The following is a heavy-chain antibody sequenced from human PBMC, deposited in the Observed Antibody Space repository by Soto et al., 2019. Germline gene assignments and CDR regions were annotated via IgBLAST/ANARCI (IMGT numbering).Heavy chain of an antibody. CDR3: ASDRRSRVTTVTRSYYYHLDV. Sequence: PSETLSLTCTVSGGSISSYYWSWIRQPPGKGLEWIGYIYYSGSTNYNPSLKSRVTISVDTSKNQFSLKLSSVTAADTAVYYCASDRRSRVTTVTRSYYYHLDVWGKGTTVTV. J-gene: IGHJ6*03. V-gene: IGHV4-59*01. CDR1: GGSISSYY. CDR2: IYYSGST. D-gene: IGHD4-17*01.